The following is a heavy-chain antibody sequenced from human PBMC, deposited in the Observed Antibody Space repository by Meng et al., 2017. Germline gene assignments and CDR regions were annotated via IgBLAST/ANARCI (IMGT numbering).Heavy chain of an antibody. V-gene: IGHV3-21*01. Sequence: GESLKISCAASGFTFSSYAMSWVRQAPGKGLEWVSSISSSSSYIYYADSVKGRFTISRDNAKNSLYLQMNSLRAEDTAVYYCARIVFLPLRGVIITDAFDIWGQGTMVTVSS. CDR2: ISSSSSYI. CDR1: GFTFSSYA. CDR3: ARIVFLPLRGVIITDAFDI. D-gene: IGHD3-10*01. J-gene: IGHJ3*02.